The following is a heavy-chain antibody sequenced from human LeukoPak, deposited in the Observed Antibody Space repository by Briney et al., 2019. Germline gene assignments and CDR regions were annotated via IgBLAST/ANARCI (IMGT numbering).Heavy chain of an antibody. D-gene: IGHD3-10*01. J-gene: IGHJ4*02. Sequence: PGGSLRLSCAASGFTFSSYAMSWVRQAPGKGLKWVSAISGSGGSTYYADSVKGRFTISRDNSKNTLYLQMNSLRAEDTAVYYCAKGLPSRLGPFMVRGVMADYWGQGTLVTVSS. V-gene: IGHV3-23*01. CDR1: GFTFSSYA. CDR2: ISGSGGST. CDR3: AKGLPSRLGPFMVRGVMADY.